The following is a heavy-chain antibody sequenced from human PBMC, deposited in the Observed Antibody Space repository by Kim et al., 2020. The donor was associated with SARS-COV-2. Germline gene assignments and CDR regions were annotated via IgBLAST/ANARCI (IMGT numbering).Heavy chain of an antibody. V-gene: IGHV4-39*07. CDR1: GGSISSSSYY. J-gene: IGHJ4*02. CDR2: IYYSGST. Sequence: SETLSLTCTVSGGSISSSSYYWGWIRQPPGKGLEWIGSIYYSGSTYYNPSLKSRVTISVDTSKNQFSLKLSSVTAADTAVYYCARDRQWLFDYWGQGTLVTVSS. D-gene: IGHD6-19*01. CDR3: ARDRQWLFDY.